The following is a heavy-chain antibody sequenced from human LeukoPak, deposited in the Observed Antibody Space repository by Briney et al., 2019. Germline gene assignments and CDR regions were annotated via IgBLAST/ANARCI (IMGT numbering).Heavy chain of an antibody. J-gene: IGHJ4*02. D-gene: IGHD2-15*01. V-gene: IGHV3-23*01. Sequence: GVTLSFSCAASGFTISNYGMSWVRPAQGHELVWVIFISGSGCVTLYADSVKGRFTASRDNAKDTVFLQMNSLRSEDTAVYYCAKGMVALQTTYFDYWGQGTLVTVSS. CDR2: ISGSGCVT. CDR1: GFTISNYG. CDR3: AKGMVALQTTYFDY.